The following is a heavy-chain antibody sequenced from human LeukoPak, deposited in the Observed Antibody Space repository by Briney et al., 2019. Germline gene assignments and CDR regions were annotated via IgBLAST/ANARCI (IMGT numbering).Heavy chain of an antibody. J-gene: IGHJ6*03. D-gene: IGHD1-26*01. Sequence: ASVKVSCKASGGTFSSYAISWVRQAPGQGLEWMGGIIPIFGTANYAQKFQGRVTITADKSTSTAYMELSSLRSEDTAVYYCARVSGGGSYPSYYYYYMDVWGKGTTVTVSS. V-gene: IGHV1-69*06. CDR1: GGTFSSYA. CDR2: IIPIFGTA. CDR3: ARVSGGGSYPSYYYYYMDV.